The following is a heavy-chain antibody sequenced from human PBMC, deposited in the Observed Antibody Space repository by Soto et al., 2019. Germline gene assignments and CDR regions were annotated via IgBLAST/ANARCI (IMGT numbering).Heavy chain of an antibody. CDR1: GGSISSSSYY. Sequence: QLQLQESGPGLVKPSETLSLTCTVSGGSISSSSYYWGWIRQPPGKGLEWIGSIYYSGSTYYNQSLKSRVTISVDTSKNQFSLKLSSVTAADTAVYYCASLADFWSGLNWFDPWGQGTLVTVSS. D-gene: IGHD3-3*01. CDR3: ASLADFWSGLNWFDP. CDR2: IYYSGST. V-gene: IGHV4-39*01. J-gene: IGHJ5*02.